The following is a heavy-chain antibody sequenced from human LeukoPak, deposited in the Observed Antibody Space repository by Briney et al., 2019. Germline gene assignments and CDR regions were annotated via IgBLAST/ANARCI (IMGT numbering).Heavy chain of an antibody. J-gene: IGHJ4*02. CDR2: ISSSGNTI. Sequence: GGSLRLSCAASGITFSSHEMNWVRQAPGKGLEWVSYISSSGNTIYYADSVKGRFTISRDSSQNTVSLQMNSLRVEDTAVYYCVRGAGSGRPLDKWGQGTLVTVSS. CDR1: GITFSSHE. D-gene: IGHD6-19*01. CDR3: VRGAGSGRPLDK. V-gene: IGHV3-48*03.